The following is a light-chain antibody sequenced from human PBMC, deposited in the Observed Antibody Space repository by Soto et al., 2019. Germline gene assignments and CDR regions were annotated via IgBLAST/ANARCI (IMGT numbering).Light chain of an antibody. CDR3: SSYTSSSTLDVV. CDR1: SSDVGGYNY. Sequence: QSVLTQPASVSGSPGQSITISCTGTSSDVGGYNYDSWYQQHPGKAPKLIIYDVSNRPSGVSNRFSGSKSGNTASLTISGLQAEDEADYYCSSYTSSSTLDVVFGGGTKVTVL. J-gene: IGLJ2*01. CDR2: DVS. V-gene: IGLV2-14*01.